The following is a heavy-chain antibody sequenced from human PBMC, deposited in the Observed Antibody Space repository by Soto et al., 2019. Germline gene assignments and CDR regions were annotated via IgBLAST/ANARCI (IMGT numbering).Heavy chain of an antibody. V-gene: IGHV3-15*01. CDR3: TSSGYYEVDY. CDR1: GFTFSSYA. Sequence: PGGSLRLSSAASGFTFSSYAMSWVRQAPGKGLEWVGRIKSKTDGGTTDYAAPVKGRFTISRDDSKNTLYLQMNSLKTEDTAVYYCTSSGYYEVDYWGQGTLVTVSS. D-gene: IGHD1-26*01. CDR2: IKSKTDGGTT. J-gene: IGHJ4*02.